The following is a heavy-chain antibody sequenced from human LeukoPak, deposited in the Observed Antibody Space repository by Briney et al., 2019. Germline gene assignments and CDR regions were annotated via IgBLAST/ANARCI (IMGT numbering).Heavy chain of an antibody. D-gene: IGHD1-14*01. CDR3: ARFQFGPNHGGYYYYMDV. CDR1: GGSISSGSYY. V-gene: IGHV4-61*02. CDR2: IYTSGST. J-gene: IGHJ6*03. Sequence: PSETLSLTCTVSGGSISSGSYYWSWIRQPAGKGLEWIGRIYTSGSTNYNPSLKSRVTISVDTSKNQFSLKLSSVTAADTAVYYCARFQFGPNHGGYYYYMDVWGKGTTVTVSS.